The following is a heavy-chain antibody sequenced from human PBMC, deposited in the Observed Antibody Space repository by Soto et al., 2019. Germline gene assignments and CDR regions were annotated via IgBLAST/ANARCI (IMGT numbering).Heavy chain of an antibody. CDR1: GFTFSTHA. CDR2: VSFDGSNK. D-gene: IGHD6-13*01. J-gene: IGHJ5*02. CDR3: ARDQTGITTAGGGRIDR. Sequence: QVQLVESGGGVVQPGRSLRLSCAASGFTFSTHAMHWVRQAPGKGLECVAIVSFDGSNKYYADSVKGRFTISRDNSTNTLYLQMSGLTPENTAFYYCARDQTGITTAGGGRIDRWGQGTLVTVSS. V-gene: IGHV3-30-3*01.